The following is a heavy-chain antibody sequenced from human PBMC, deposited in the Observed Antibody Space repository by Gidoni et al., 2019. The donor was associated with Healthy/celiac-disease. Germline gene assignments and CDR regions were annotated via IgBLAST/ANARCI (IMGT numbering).Heavy chain of an antibody. D-gene: IGHD5-12*01. V-gene: IGHV4-39*01. J-gene: IGHJ6*03. CDR3: ARSTREMATISYYCYYYMDV. CDR2: IYYSGST. Sequence: TVSGGSISSSSYYWGWIRQPPGKGLEWIGSIYYSGSTYYNPSLKSRVTISVDTSKNQFSLKLSSVTAADTAVYYCARSTREMATISYYCYYYMDVWGKGTTVTVSS. CDR1: GGSISSSSYY.